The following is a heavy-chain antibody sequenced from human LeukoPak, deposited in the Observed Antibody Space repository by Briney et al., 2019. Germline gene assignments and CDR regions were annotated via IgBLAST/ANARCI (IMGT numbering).Heavy chain of an antibody. V-gene: IGHV4-34*01. Sequence: SETLSLTCAVYGGSFSGYYWSWIRQPPGKGLEWIGEINHSGSTNYNPSLKSRVTISVDTSKNQFSLKLSSVTAADTAVYYCARPGPLLRYFDRWGQGTLVTVSS. CDR1: GGSFSGYY. CDR2: INHSGST. CDR3: ARPGPLLRYFDR. J-gene: IGHJ4*02. D-gene: IGHD3-9*01.